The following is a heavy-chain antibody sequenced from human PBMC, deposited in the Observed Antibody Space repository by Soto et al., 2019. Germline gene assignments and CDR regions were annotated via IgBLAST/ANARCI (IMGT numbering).Heavy chain of an antibody. J-gene: IGHJ4*02. CDR3: ARHTVAAAGTEFDY. CDR2: IYYSWST. CDR1: GFPISSSSYY. D-gene: IGHD6-13*01. V-gene: IGHV4-39*01. Sequence: SETLPLTCTASGFPISSSSYYWGCLRQRPGQGLEWIGSIYYSWSTYYNPSLKSRVTISVDTSKNQFSLKLSSVTAADTAVYYCARHTVAAAGTEFDYWGQGTLVTVSS.